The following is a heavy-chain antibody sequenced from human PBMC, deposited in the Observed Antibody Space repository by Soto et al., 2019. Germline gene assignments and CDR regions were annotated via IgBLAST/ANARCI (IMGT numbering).Heavy chain of an antibody. Sequence: ASVKVSCKPSGYRFTSFYLHWVRKSPGQGLEWMGVISPTGDSTTYARNFQGRVTMTSDTATSTCYMDXSSLTYEGTAACYCARAPGRNSRDGFDSWGQGILVSVYS. J-gene: IGHJ4*01. CDR1: GYRFTSFY. V-gene: IGHV1-46*01. CDR3: ARAPGRNSRDGFDS. CDR2: ISPTGDST.